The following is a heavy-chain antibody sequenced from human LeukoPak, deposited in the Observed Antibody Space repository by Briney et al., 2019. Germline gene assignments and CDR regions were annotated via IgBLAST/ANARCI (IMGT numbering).Heavy chain of an antibody. D-gene: IGHD5-24*01. CDR2: IIPIFGTA. Sequence: SVKVSCKASGGTFSSYAISWVRQAPGQGLEWMGGIIPIFGTANYAQKFQGRVTITADKSTSTAYMELSSLRSEDTAVYYCARDDGGGYNSLGAFDIWGQGTMVTVSS. V-gene: IGHV1-69*06. CDR1: GGTFSSYA. CDR3: ARDDGGGYNSLGAFDI. J-gene: IGHJ3*02.